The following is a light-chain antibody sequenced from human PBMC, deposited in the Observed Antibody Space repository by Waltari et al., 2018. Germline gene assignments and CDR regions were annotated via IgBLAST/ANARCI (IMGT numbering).Light chain of an antibody. J-gene: IGKJ4*01. CDR1: QGISSW. V-gene: IGKV1-5*01. CDR2: DAP. CDR3: QQYNSYSPVT. Sequence: DTQITQSPSTLSASVGDRVTITCRARQGISSWLAWYQQKPGKAPKLLIYDAPSLESGVPSRFSGSGSGTEFTLTISSLQPDDFATYYCQQYNSYSPVTFGGGTKVEIK.